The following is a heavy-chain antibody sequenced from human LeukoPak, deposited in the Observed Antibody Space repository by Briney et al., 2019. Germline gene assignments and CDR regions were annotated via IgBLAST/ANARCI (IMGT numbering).Heavy chain of an antibody. CDR2: INPSGGST. CDR1: GYTLTSYY. D-gene: IGHD6-13*01. Sequence: ASVKVSCKASGYTLTSYYMHWVRQAPGQGLEWMGIINPSGGSTSYAQKLQGRVTMTRDMSTSTVYMELSSLRSEDTAVYYCARAMVGWQQLAYYYMDVWGKGTTVTVSS. J-gene: IGHJ6*03. CDR3: ARAMVGWQQLAYYYMDV. V-gene: IGHV1-46*01.